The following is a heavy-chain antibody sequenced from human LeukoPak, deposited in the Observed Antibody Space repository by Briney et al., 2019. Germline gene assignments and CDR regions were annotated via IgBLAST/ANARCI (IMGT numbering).Heavy chain of an antibody. CDR2: INAGNGNT. V-gene: IGHV1-3*01. CDR1: GYTFTSYA. Sequence: ASVKVSCKASGYTFTSYAMHWVRQAPGQRLEWMGWINAGNGNTKYSQKFQGRVTITRDTSASTAYMGLSSLRSEDTAVYYCARDQSRRGYSGYDRSYWYFDLWGRGTLVTVSS. J-gene: IGHJ2*01. D-gene: IGHD5-12*01. CDR3: ARDQSRRGYSGYDRSYWYFDL.